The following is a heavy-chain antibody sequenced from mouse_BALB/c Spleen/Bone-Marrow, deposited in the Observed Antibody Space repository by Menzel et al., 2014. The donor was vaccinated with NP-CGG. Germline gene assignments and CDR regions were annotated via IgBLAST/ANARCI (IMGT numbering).Heavy chain of an antibody. CDR1: GFSLISYG. D-gene: IGHD2-2*01. Sequence: VKLMESGPGLVQPPQSLSITCTVSGFSLISYGVHWVRQSPGKGLEWLGVIWSGGSTDYNVAFISRLSISKDNSKSQVFFKMNSLQANDTAIYYCARRGLYGYDFDYWGQGTTLTVSS. CDR2: IWSGGST. CDR3: ARRGLYGYDFDY. J-gene: IGHJ2*01. V-gene: IGHV2-2*02.